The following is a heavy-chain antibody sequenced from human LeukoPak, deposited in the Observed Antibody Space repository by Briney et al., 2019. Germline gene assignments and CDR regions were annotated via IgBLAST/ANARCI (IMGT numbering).Heavy chain of an antibody. Sequence: PSETLSLTCTVSGGSISSYYRSWIRQPPGKGLEWIGYIYYSGSTNYNPSLKSRVTISVDTSKNQFSLKLSSVTAADTAVYYCARHFGHPWGQGTLVTVSS. CDR3: ARHFGHP. CDR1: GGSISSYY. V-gene: IGHV4-59*01. CDR2: IYYSGST. D-gene: IGHD3-10*01. J-gene: IGHJ5*02.